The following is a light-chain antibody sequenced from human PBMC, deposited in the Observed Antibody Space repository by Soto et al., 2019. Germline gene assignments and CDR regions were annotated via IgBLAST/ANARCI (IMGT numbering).Light chain of an antibody. CDR1: SSDVGGYNY. V-gene: IGLV2-14*01. CDR3: SSFTNTITRYA. CDR2: EVS. J-gene: IGLJ1*01. Sequence: QSVLTQPASVSGSPGQSITISCTGTSSDVGGYNYVSWFQHHPGKAPKLIIYEVSYRPSGVSARFSGSKSGDTASLTISGLQAEDEADYYRSSFTNTITRYAFGTGTKLTVL.